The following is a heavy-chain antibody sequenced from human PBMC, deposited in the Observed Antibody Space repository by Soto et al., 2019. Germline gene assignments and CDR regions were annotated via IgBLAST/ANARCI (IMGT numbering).Heavy chain of an antibody. V-gene: IGHV1-2*04. CDR1: GYTFTGYY. CDR2: INPNSGGT. D-gene: IGHD2-15*01. CDR3: ARGAVVVVAANVNWFDP. J-gene: IGHJ5*02. Sequence: GASVKVSCKASGYTFTGYYMHWVRQAPGQGLEWMGWINPNSGGTNYAQKFQGWVTMTRDTSISTAYMELSRLRSDDTAVYYCARGAVVVVAANVNWFDPWGQGTLVTVSS.